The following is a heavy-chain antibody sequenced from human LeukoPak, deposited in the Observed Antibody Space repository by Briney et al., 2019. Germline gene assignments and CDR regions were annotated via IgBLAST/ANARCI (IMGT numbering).Heavy chain of an antibody. CDR1: GFTFSSYA. CDR2: ISGSGTYT. Sequence: GGSLRLSCAASGFTFSSYAMNWVRQAPGKGLEWVSGISGSGTYTYYADSVKGRFIISRDNSKNTLYLQMNSLRAEDTAVYYCAKRIPVTGVYYFDSWGQGTLVTVSS. CDR3: AKRIPVTGVYYFDS. J-gene: IGHJ4*02. D-gene: IGHD6-19*01. V-gene: IGHV3-23*01.